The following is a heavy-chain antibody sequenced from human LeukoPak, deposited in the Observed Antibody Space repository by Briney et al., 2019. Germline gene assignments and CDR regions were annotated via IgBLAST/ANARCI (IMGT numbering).Heavy chain of an antibody. J-gene: IGHJ4*02. V-gene: IGHV3-30*03. D-gene: IGHD5-12*01. Sequence: GGSLRLSCAASGVTFSSDGMHWVRQAPGKGLEWVALISSDGNDKLYGDSVKGRFTISRDDSKSTLYLQMNSLRAEDTAVYYCTTKVIRGNSGDDYDDWGQGTLVTVSS. CDR2: ISSDGNDK. CDR3: TTKVIRGNSGDDYDD. CDR1: GVTFSSDG.